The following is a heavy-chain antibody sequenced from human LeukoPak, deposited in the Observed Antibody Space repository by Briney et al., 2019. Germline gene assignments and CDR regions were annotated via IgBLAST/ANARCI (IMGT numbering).Heavy chain of an antibody. CDR2: INPNSGGT. V-gene: IGHV1-2*02. D-gene: IGHD5-24*01. CDR3: ARWDGYNDGVDY. CDR1: GYTFTGYY. Sequence: ASVKVSCKASGYTFTGYYMHWVRQAPGQGLEWMGWINPNSGGTNYAQKFQGRVTMTRDTSISTAYMELSRLISDDTAVYYCARWDGYNDGVDYWGQGTLVTVSS. J-gene: IGHJ4*02.